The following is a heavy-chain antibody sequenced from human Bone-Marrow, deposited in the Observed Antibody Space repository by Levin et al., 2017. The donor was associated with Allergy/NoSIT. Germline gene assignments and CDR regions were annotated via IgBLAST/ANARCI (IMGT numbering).Heavy chain of an antibody. V-gene: IGHV3-30*18. Sequence: SCTASGFAFRNFGIHWVRQAPGKGLEWVALVAYDGDNKYYADSVKGRFTISRDNAKNTVYLEIKSLRVEDTGVYYCTKDGRIAVASTTWFDPWGQGTLVTVSS. CDR1: GFAFRNFG. CDR3: TKDGRIAVASTTWFDP. J-gene: IGHJ5*02. CDR2: VAYDGDNK. D-gene: IGHD6-19*01.